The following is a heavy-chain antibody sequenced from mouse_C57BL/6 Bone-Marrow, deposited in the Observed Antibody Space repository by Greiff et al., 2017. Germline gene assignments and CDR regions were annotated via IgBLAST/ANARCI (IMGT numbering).Heavy chain of an antibody. CDR1: GYTFTDYE. D-gene: IGHD2-3*01. CDR2: IDPETGGT. J-gene: IGHJ3*01. CDR3: TTDGYPWAY. V-gene: IGHV1-15*01. Sequence: QVQLQQSGAELVRPGASVTLSCKASGYTFTDYEMHWVKQTPVHGLEWIGAIDPETGGTAYNQKFKGKALLTADKASSTAYMEIRILTSEDYAVYYGTTDGYPWAYWGQGTLVTVSA.